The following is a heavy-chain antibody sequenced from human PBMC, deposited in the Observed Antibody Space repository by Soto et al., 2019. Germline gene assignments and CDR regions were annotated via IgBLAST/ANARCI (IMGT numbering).Heavy chain of an antibody. Sequence: SETLSLTCTVSGGSISSSSYYWGWIRQPPGKGLEWIGSIYYSGSTYYNPSLKSRVTISVDTSKNQFSLKLSSVTAADTAVYYCRGYDFCSGYNGGYYYYGMDVWGQGTTVTVSS. CDR1: GGSISSSSYY. D-gene: IGHD3-3*01. CDR2: IYYSGST. CDR3: RGYDFCSGYNGGYYYYGMDV. V-gene: IGHV4-39*01. J-gene: IGHJ6*02.